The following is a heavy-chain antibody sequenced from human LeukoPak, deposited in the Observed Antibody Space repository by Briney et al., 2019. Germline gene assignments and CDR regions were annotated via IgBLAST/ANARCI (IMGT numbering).Heavy chain of an antibody. V-gene: IGHV3-23*01. CDR2: ISGSGGST. CDR1: GFTFSSYA. CDR3: AKDLADYGDDDAFDI. J-gene: IGHJ3*02. Sequence: PGGSLRLSCAVSGFTFSSYAMSWVRQAPGNGLEWVSAISGSGGSTYYADSVKGRFTISRDNSKNTLYLQMNSLRAEDTAVYYCAKDLADYGDDDAFDIWGQGTMVTVSS. D-gene: IGHD4-17*01.